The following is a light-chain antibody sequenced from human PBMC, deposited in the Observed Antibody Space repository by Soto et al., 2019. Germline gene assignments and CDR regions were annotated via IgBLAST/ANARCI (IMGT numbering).Light chain of an antibody. CDR1: SSDVGSYNL. Sequence: QSVLTQPASVSGSPGQSITISCTGTSSDVGSYNLVSWYQQHPGKAPKLMICEGSKRPSGVSNRFSGSKSGNTASLTISGLQAEDEADYYCCSYARSRTYVFGTGTKVTVL. V-gene: IGLV2-23*01. J-gene: IGLJ1*01. CDR2: EGS. CDR3: CSYARSRTYV.